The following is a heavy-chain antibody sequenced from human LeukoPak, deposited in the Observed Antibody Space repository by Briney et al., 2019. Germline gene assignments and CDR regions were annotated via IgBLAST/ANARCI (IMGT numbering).Heavy chain of an antibody. J-gene: IGHJ4*02. CDR2: IYSGGST. Sequence: GGSLRLSCAASGFTVSTKYMTWVRQAPGKGLEWVSIIYSGGSTYYADSVKGRFTISRDDSKNTLYLQMNSLRAEDTAVYYCASSAYSKGNYFDYWGQGTLVTVS. V-gene: IGHV3-53*01. CDR3: ASSAYSKGNYFDY. CDR1: GFTVSTKY. D-gene: IGHD4-11*01.